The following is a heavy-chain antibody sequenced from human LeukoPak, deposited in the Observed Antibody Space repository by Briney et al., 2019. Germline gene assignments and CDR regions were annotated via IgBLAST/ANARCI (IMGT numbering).Heavy chain of an antibody. D-gene: IGHD2-21*02. CDR2: ISSNGGST. CDR3: ARVGGDGGY. V-gene: IGHV3-64*01. Sequence: GGSLRLSCAASGFTFSSYAMHWVRQAPGKGPEYVSAISSNGGSTYYANSVKGRFTISRDNSKNTLYLQMGSLRAEDMAVYYCARVGGDGGYWGQGTLVTVSS. CDR1: GFTFSSYA. J-gene: IGHJ4*02.